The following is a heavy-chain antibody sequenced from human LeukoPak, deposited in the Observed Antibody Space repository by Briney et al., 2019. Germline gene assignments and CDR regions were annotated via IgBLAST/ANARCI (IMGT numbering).Heavy chain of an antibody. V-gene: IGHV4-39*07. CDR1: GGSISNNNYY. J-gene: IGHJ5*02. CDR3: ARFGTTGTTLDP. D-gene: IGHD1-1*01. CDR2: IYYSGNT. Sequence: SETLSLSCTVSGGSISNNNYYWGWIRQPPGKGLEWIGTIYYSGNTYYNPSLKSRVTISVDTSKSQFSLKLSSMTAADTAVYCCARFGTTGTTLDPWGQGTLVAVSS.